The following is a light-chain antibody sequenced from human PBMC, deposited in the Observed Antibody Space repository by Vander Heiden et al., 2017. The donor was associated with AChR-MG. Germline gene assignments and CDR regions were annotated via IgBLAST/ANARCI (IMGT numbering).Light chain of an antibody. CDR2: DAS. Sequence: EIVLRQYQATLSWSPGERATLSCRASQSVSSDLAWYQKKPGQAPRLLIYDASKRATGLKARFSGSRYGTDFNLSISSRDPEDFAVYYCQQRSYGPPVFTFGAGTKVDIK. V-gene: IGKV3-11*01. J-gene: IGKJ4*01. CDR3: QQRSYGPPVFT. CDR1: QSVSSD.